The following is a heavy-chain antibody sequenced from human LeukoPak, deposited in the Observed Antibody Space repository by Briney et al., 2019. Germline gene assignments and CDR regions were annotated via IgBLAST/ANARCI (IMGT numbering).Heavy chain of an antibody. J-gene: IGHJ4*02. D-gene: IGHD5-12*01. CDR2: IYHSGRA. CDR1: GGSIISGNW. V-gene: IGHV4-4*02. Sequence: SETLSLTCAVSGGSIISGNWWSWVRQPPGKGLEWIGEIYHSGRANYNPSLKSRVTISLDKSKNQFSLNLSSVTAADTALYYCASSDGLPPRSDSSYDVFDYWGQGTLVTVSS. CDR3: ASSDGLPPRSDSSYDVFDY.